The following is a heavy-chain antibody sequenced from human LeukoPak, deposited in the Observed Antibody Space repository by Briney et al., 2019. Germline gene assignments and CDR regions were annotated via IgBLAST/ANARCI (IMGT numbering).Heavy chain of an antibody. CDR1: GFTFSSYG. CDR3: VVIRGVIH. J-gene: IGHJ4*02. D-gene: IGHD3-10*01. V-gene: IGHV3-30*03. CDR2: ISYDGSNK. Sequence: GGSLRLSCAASGFTFSSYGMHWVRQAPGKGLEWVAVISYDGSNKYYADSVKGRFTISRDNSKNTLYLQMNSLRAEDTAVYYCVVIRGVIHWGQGTLVTVSS.